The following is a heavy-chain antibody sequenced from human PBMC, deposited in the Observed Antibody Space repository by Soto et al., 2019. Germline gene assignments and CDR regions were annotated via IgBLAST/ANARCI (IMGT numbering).Heavy chain of an antibody. J-gene: IGHJ4*02. CDR1: GFTFSSYA. Sequence: PGGSLRLSCAASGFTFSSYAMSWVRQAPGKGLEWVSAISGSGGSTYYADSVKGRFTTSRDNSKNTLYLQMNSLRAEDTAVYYCAKDGCGGDRPNPFFDYWGQGTLVTVSS. CDR2: ISGSGGST. D-gene: IGHD2-21*02. CDR3: AKDGCGGDRPNPFFDY. V-gene: IGHV3-23*01.